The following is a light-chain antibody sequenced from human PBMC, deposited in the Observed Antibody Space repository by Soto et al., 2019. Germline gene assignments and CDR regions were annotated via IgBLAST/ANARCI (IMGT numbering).Light chain of an antibody. CDR1: QDISNY. Sequence: DLQMTQSPSSLSASVGDRVTITCQASQDISNYLNWYQQKPGKAPKLLIYDASNLETGVPSRFSGSGSGTDFTYTISSLQPEDIATYYCQQYDNLPFGGGTEVEIK. CDR2: DAS. CDR3: QQYDNLP. V-gene: IGKV1-33*01. J-gene: IGKJ4*01.